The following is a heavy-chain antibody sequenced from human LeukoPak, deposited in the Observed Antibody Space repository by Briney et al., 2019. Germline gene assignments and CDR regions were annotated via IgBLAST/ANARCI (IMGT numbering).Heavy chain of an antibody. CDR3: ARVNYDSSGYYYLSYYFDY. Sequence: PGGSLRLSCAASGFTFSDYYMSWIRQAPGKGLEWVSYISSSGSTIYYADSVKGRFTISRDNAKNSLYLQTNSLRAEDTAVYYCARVNYDSSGYYYLSYYFDYWGQGTLVTVSS. D-gene: IGHD3-22*01. CDR2: ISSSGSTI. V-gene: IGHV3-11*01. CDR1: GFTFSDYY. J-gene: IGHJ4*02.